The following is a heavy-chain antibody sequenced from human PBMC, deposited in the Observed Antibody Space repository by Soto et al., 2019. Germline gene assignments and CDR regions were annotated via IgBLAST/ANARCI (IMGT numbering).Heavy chain of an antibody. J-gene: IGHJ4*02. CDR1: GGSFSGYY. Sequence: AETLSLTCAVYGGSFSGYYWSWIRQPPGKGLEWIGEINHSGSTNYNPSLKSRVTISVDTSKNQFSLKLSSVTAADTAVYYCARGGGITTFGLIDYWGQGTLVTVSS. V-gene: IGHV4-34*01. D-gene: IGHD3-3*01. CDR3: ARGGGITTFGLIDY. CDR2: INHSGST.